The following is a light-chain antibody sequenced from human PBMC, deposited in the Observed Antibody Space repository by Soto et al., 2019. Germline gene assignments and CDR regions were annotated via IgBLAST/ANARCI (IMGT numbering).Light chain of an antibody. V-gene: IGKV1-5*01. CDR3: QKNDSYHT. J-gene: IGKJ1*01. CDR2: DVS. Sequence: DIQMTQSPSTLSVSVGDRVTITCRASQSISNWLAWYQQKPGKAPTLLIYDVSRLESGVPSRFSGSGSGTESILTTNSLQLDVFAIYYCQKNDSYHTFGHGTKVEIK. CDR1: QSISNW.